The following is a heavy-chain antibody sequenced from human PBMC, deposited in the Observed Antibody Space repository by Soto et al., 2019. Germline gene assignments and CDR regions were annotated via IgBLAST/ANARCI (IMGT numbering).Heavy chain of an antibody. D-gene: IGHD2-2*01. V-gene: IGHV3-49*04. CDR2: IRSETFGGTA. CDR3: TRGGIDVVVPAAQGFFYYGMDV. CDR1: GFVFGDYA. J-gene: IGHJ6*02. Sequence: PGGSLRLSCITSGFVFGDYAMIWVRQAPGKGLEWVAFIRSETFGGTADYAASVKGRSTVSRDDSKRITYLQMSGLKSEDTAVYFCTRGGIDVVVPAAQGFFYYGMDVWGQGTTVTVSS.